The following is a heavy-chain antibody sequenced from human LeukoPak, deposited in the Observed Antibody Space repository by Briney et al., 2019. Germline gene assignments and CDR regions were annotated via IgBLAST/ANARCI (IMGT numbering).Heavy chain of an antibody. J-gene: IGHJ4*02. CDR1: GFTFSTYW. V-gene: IGHV3-7*03. Sequence: PGGSLRLSCAASGFTFSTYWMIWVRQAPGKGLEWVASLNEDGSEKYYVDSVKGRFTISRDNAQKSLYLEMKSLSAKDTAVYYCARAVTSTEGYWGQGTLVTVSS. CDR3: ARAVTSTEGY. CDR2: LNEDGSEK.